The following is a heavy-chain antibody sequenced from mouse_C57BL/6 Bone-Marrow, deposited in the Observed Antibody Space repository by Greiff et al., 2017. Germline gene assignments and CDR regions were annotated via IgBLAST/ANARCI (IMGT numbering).Heavy chain of an antibody. V-gene: IGHV1-7*01. CDR1: GYTFTSYW. CDR2: INPSSGYT. D-gene: IGHD2-4*01. J-gene: IGHJ2*01. CDR3: ARSYYDYDGKGY. Sequence: QVQLQQSGAELAKPGASVKLSCKASGYTFTSYWMHWVKQRPGQGLEWIGYINPSSGYTKSNQKFKDKATLTADKSSSTAYMQLSSLTYEESAGYYCARSYYDYDGKGYWGQGTTLTVSS.